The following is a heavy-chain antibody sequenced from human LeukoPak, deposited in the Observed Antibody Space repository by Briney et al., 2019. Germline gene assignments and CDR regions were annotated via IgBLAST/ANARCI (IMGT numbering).Heavy chain of an antibody. CDR2: INAYNGNT. V-gene: IGHV1-18*01. CDR3: ARASDLDSFDY. Sequence: SVKVSCKTSGYTFTTYGISWVRQAPGQGLEWMGWINAYNGNTIYAQKLQGRVTMTTDTSANTAYMELRSLRSDDTAVYYCARASDLDSFDYWGQGTLVTVSS. CDR1: GYTFTTYG. J-gene: IGHJ4*02.